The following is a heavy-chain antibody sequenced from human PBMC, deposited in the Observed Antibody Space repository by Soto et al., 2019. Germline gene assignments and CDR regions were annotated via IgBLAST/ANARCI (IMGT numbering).Heavy chain of an antibody. CDR2: ISSSSSTI. J-gene: IGHJ5*02. CDR1: GFTFSSYS. D-gene: IGHD3-22*01. Sequence: EVQLVESGGGLVQPGGSLRLSCAASGFTFSSYSMNWVRQAPGKGLEWVSNISSSSSTIYYADSVKGRFTISRDNAKNSLYLQMTSLRDEDTAVYYCARDPYSDSSGSCFDPWGQGTLVTVSS. CDR3: ARDPYSDSSGSCFDP. V-gene: IGHV3-48*02.